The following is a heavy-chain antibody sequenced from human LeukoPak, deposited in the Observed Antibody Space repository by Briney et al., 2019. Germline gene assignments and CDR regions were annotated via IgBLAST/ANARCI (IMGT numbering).Heavy chain of an antibody. CDR1: GGTFSSYA. CDR3: AGGGGFGELFGYY. J-gene: IGHJ4*02. CDR2: IIPIFGTA. V-gene: IGHV1-69*05. Sequence: SVKVSCKASGGTFSSYAISWVRQAPGQGLEWMGGIIPIFGTANYAQKFQGRVTITTDECTSTAYMELSSLRSEDTAVYYCAGGGGFGELFGYYWGQGTLVTVSS. D-gene: IGHD3-10*01.